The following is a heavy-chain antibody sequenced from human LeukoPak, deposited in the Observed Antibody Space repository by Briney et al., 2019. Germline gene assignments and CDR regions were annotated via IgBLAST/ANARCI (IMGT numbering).Heavy chain of an antibody. Sequence: GGSLRLSCAASGFTFSSYAMSWVRQAPGKGLEWVSAISGSGGSTYYADSVKGRFTISRDNSKNTLYLQMNSLRAEDTAVYYCAKVDYYYDSKLLDYWGQGTLVTVSS. D-gene: IGHD3-22*01. CDR3: AKVDYYYDSKLLDY. J-gene: IGHJ4*02. CDR1: GFTFSSYA. CDR2: ISGSGGST. V-gene: IGHV3-23*01.